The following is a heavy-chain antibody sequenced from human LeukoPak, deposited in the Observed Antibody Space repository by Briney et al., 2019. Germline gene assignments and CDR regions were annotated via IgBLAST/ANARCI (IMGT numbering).Heavy chain of an antibody. CDR1: GFTFEDYT. CDR3: AKDIGIVVVTTTITYFDY. Sequence: QPGRSLILSCAASGFTFEDYTMHWVRPAPGKGLEWVSSITWNSGTVGYADSVRGRFTVSRDNAKKSLYLQMNSLRAEDTAFYYCAKDIGIVVVTTTITYFDYWGQGTLVTVSS. CDR2: ITWNSGTV. D-gene: IGHD2-15*01. V-gene: IGHV3-9*01. J-gene: IGHJ4*02.